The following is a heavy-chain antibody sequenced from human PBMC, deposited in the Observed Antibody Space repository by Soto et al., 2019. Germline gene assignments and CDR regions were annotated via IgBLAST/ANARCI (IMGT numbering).Heavy chain of an antibody. Sequence: QVQLQQWGAGLLKPSETLSLTCAVYGGSFSGYYWSWIRQPPGTGLEWIGEINHSGSTNYNPSLKSRVTISVDTSKNQFSLKLSSVTAADTAVYYCASRGFGELSHNWFDPWGQGTLVTVSS. CDR3: ASRGFGELSHNWFDP. V-gene: IGHV4-34*01. CDR1: GGSFSGYY. CDR2: INHSGST. D-gene: IGHD3-10*01. J-gene: IGHJ5*02.